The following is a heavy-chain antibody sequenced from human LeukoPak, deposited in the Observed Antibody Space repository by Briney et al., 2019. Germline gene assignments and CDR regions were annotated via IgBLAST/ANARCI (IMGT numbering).Heavy chain of an antibody. Sequence: ASVKVSCKASGGTFSSYAISWVRQAPGQGLEWMGGIIPIFGTANYAQKFQGRVTITTDESTNTAYMELSSLRSEDTAVYYCARDYNYGGINWGQGTLVTVSS. CDR1: GGTFSSYA. CDR3: ARDYNYGGIN. V-gene: IGHV1-69*05. D-gene: IGHD3-10*01. J-gene: IGHJ4*02. CDR2: IIPIFGTA.